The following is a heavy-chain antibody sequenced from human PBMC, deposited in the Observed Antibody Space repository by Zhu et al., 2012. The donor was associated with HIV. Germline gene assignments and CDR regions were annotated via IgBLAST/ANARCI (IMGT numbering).Heavy chain of an antibody. CDR2: IYYSGST. J-gene: IGHJ4*02. CDR3: ARHLRLYDSSGYYAYYFNY. D-gene: IGHD3-22*01. Sequence: QVQLQESGPGLVKPSETLSLTCTVPGGSISSNNYYWGWIRQPPGKGLEWIGSIYYSGSTHYNASLKSRVTTSLNTSKNQFSLKLSSVTAADTAVYYCARHLRLYDSSGYYAYYFNYWGQGTLVTVSS. V-gene: IGHV4-39*07. CDR1: GGSISSNNYY.